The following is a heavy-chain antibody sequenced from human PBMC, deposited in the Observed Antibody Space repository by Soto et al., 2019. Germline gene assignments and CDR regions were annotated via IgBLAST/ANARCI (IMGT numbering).Heavy chain of an antibody. CDR3: ARVPYCSSSSGYSYFDS. D-gene: IGHD2-2*01. Sequence: EVQLVESGGGLVQPGGSLRLSCAASGFTLSNYWMHWARQAPGKGLVWVSRISSDGSSTNYADSVKGRFTISRDNAKNTLHLQMNSLRAEDTAVYYCARVPYCSSSSGYSYFDSGGQGTLVTVSS. CDR2: ISSDGSST. V-gene: IGHV3-74*01. CDR1: GFTLSNYW. J-gene: IGHJ4*02.